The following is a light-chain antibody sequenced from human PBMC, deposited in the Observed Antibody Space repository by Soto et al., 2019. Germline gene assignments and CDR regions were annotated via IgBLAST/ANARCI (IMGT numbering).Light chain of an antibody. Sequence: DIPMTQSPSSLSASVGDRVTITCRASQYISTYLNWYRQKSGKAPEVLIYSASTLQSGVPSRFSGRGSGTDFTLTIICLQSEDFATYYCQQSYTTPRTFGAGTKVEIK. CDR2: SAS. CDR3: QQSYTTPRT. CDR1: QYISTY. J-gene: IGKJ1*01. V-gene: IGKV1-39*01.